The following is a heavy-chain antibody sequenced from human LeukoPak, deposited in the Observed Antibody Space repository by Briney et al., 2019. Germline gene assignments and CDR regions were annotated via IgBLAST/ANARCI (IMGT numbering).Heavy chain of an antibody. CDR2: IKQDGSEK. Sequence: ETLSLTCTVSGGSSSSYYWSWIRQPPGKGLEWVANIKQDGSEKNYVDSVKGRFAISRENAKNSLYLQMSSLRAEDTAVYYCAQLRSLDYWGQGTLVTVSS. D-gene: IGHD4-17*01. CDR1: GGSSSSYY. J-gene: IGHJ4*02. CDR3: AQLRSLDY. V-gene: IGHV3-7*01.